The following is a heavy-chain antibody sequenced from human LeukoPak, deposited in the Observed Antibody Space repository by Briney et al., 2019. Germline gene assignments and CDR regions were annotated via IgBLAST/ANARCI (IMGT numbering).Heavy chain of an antibody. V-gene: IGHV4-39*07. J-gene: IGHJ5*02. Sequence: SETLSLTCTVSGGSISSSSYYWGWIRQPPGKGLEWIGSIYYSGSTYYNPSLKSRVTISVDTSKNQFSLKLSSVTAADTAVYYCARGLGTIVVVTAIRPNWFDPWGQGTLVTVSS. CDR2: IYYSGST. D-gene: IGHD2-21*02. CDR1: GGSISSSSYY. CDR3: ARGLGTIVVVTAIRPNWFDP.